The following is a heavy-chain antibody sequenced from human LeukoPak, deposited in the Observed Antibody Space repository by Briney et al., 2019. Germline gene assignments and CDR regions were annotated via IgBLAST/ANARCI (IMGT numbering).Heavy chain of an antibody. D-gene: IGHD3-10*01. CDR3: ARSEGVYYGSGSSGSYYPHWFDP. CDR2: IYYSGST. J-gene: IGHJ5*02. Sequence: PSGTLSLTCTISVYSINTYYWSWIRQPPGKGLEWIGYIYYSGSTKYNPSLQSRVTISLDTSKKQFSLELNSVTAADTAVYYCARSEGVYYGSGSSGSYYPHWFDPWGQGILVTVSS. V-gene: IGHV4-59*01. CDR1: VYSINTYY.